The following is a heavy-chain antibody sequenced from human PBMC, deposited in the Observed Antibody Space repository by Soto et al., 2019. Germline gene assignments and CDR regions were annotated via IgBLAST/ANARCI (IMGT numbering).Heavy chain of an antibody. Sequence: PGGSLRLSCAASGFTFSSYAMSWVRQAPGKGLKWVSAISGSGGSTYYADSVKGRFTISRDNSKNTLYLQMNSLRAEDTAVYYFAFTRDKVVLFVPLKYWGQGTLVTVSS. V-gene: IGHV3-23*01. D-gene: IGHD2-8*02. CDR1: GFTFSSYA. CDR2: ISGSGGST. CDR3: AFTRDKVVLFVPLKY. J-gene: IGHJ4*02.